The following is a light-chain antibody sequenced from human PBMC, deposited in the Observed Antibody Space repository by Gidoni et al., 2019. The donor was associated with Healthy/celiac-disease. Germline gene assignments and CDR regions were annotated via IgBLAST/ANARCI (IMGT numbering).Light chain of an antibody. CDR3: QQRSNWPPSLT. V-gene: IGKV3-11*01. CDR1: QSVSSY. CDR2: DAS. J-gene: IGKJ4*01. Sequence: DIVLTQSLATLSLSPGERATLFCRASQSVSSYLAWYQQRPGQAPRLLIYDASNMATGIPDRFRGSGSGTDFTLTISSLEPEDFAVYYCQQRSNWPPSLTFGGGTKVEIK.